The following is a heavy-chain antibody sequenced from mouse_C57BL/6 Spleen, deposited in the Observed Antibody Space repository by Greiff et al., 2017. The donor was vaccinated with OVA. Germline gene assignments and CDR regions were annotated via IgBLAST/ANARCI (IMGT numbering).Heavy chain of an antibody. CDR3: ASSDMGSSYHDY. J-gene: IGHJ2*01. Sequence: QVQLQQPGAELVKPGASVKLSCKASGYTFTSYWMHWVKQRPGQGLEWIGMIHPNSGSTNYNEKFKSKATLTVAKSSSTAYMQLSSLTSEDSAVYYCASSDMGSSYHDYWGQGTTLTVSS. V-gene: IGHV1-64*01. CDR2: IHPNSGST. CDR1: GYTFTSYW. D-gene: IGHD1-1*01.